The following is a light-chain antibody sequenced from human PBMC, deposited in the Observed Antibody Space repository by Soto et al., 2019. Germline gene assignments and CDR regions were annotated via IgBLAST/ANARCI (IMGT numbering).Light chain of an antibody. CDR2: GAS. V-gene: IGKV3-15*01. Sequence: EIVMTQSPATLSVSLGERVTLSCRASQSVRSNLAWYQQKPGQAPRPLIYGASTRATGVPASFSGRGSGTEFTLTISSLQSEAFAVYYCQQYNNWPPWTFGQGTKVDIK. CDR3: QQYNNWPPWT. CDR1: QSVRSN. J-gene: IGKJ1*01.